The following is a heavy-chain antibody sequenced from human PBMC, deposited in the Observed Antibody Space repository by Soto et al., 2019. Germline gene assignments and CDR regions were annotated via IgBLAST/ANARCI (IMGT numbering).Heavy chain of an antibody. V-gene: IGHV2-5*01. D-gene: IGHD5-18*01. CDR1: GFSLSTSGVG. CDR2: IYWNDDK. CDR3: ALVKMDTRTPRSCFDP. Sequence: SGPTLANPTQTLTLTCTFSGFSLSTSGVGVGWIRQPPGKALEWLALIYWNDDKRHSPSLKSRLTITKDTSKHQVVLTLTNMGPEDAAAYYCALVKMDTRTPRSCFDPWGQGTLVTVSS. J-gene: IGHJ5*02.